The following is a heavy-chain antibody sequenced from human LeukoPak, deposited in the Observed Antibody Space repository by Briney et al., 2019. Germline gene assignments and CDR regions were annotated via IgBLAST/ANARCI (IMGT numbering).Heavy chain of an antibody. D-gene: IGHD6-6*01. CDR1: GYTFRTYG. J-gene: IGHJ5*02. Sequence: ASVKVSCKASGYTFRTYGINWVRQAPGQGLEWLGWISAYNGNTNYAQKLQGRVTMTTDTSTSTAYMELRSLRSGDTAVYYCTRDAYSTSSSGFDPWGQGTLVTVSS. CDR2: ISAYNGNT. CDR3: TRDAYSTSSSGFDP. V-gene: IGHV1-18*01.